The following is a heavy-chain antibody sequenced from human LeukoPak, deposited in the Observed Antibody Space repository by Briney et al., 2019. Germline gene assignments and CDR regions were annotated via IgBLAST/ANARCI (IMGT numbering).Heavy chain of an antibody. CDR2: INPNNGDT. CDR1: GYTFTGNF. Sequence: ASVKVSCKASGYTFTGNFMHWVRQAPGQGPEWMGWINPNNGDTNYAQKFQGRVTMTRVTSITTAYMELSSLRSDDTAVYYCARTRGTHISMAYLDSWGQGTLVTVSS. CDR3: ARTRGTHISMAYLDS. D-gene: IGHD2/OR15-2a*01. V-gene: IGHV1-2*02. J-gene: IGHJ4*02.